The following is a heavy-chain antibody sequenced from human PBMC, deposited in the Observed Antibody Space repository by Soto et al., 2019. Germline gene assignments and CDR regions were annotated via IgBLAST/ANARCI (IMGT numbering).Heavy chain of an antibody. CDR1: GITFSNSA. CDR3: AKGGPVTGRFDY. J-gene: IGHJ4*02. D-gene: IGHD6-19*01. V-gene: IGHV3-23*01. Sequence: EVQLLESGGGLVQRGGSLRLSCVASGITFSNSAMSWVRQAPGKGLEWVSAISGSGGSTYYADSVKGRFTISRDNSKNTLYLQMNSLRAEDTAVYWCAKGGPVTGRFDYWGQGTLVTVSS. CDR2: ISGSGGST.